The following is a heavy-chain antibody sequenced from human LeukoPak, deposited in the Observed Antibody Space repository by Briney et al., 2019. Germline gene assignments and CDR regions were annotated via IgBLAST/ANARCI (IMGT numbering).Heavy chain of an antibody. D-gene: IGHD3-10*01. V-gene: IGHV4-59*01. CDR2: IYYSGST. CDR3: ARGGNYGSGNGGFDY. CDR1: GGSISSYY. J-gene: IGHJ4*02. Sequence: SETLSLTCTVSGGSISSYYWSWIRQPPGKGLEWIGYIYYSGSTNYNPSLKSRVTISVDMSKNQCALKLSSVTAADTAVYYCARGGNYGSGNGGFDYWGQGTLVTVSS.